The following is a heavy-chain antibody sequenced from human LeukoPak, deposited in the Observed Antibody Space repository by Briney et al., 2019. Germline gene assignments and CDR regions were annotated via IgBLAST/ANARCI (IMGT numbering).Heavy chain of an antibody. Sequence: LETLSLTCTVSGYSISSGYYWGWIRQPPGKGLEWIGSIYHSGSTYYNPSLKSRVTISVDTSKNQFSLKLSSVTAADTAVYYCARDRGIAVAGNRFDPWGQGTLVTVSS. J-gene: IGHJ5*02. V-gene: IGHV4-38-2*02. CDR1: GYSISSGYY. CDR2: IYHSGST. CDR3: ARDRGIAVAGNRFDP. D-gene: IGHD6-19*01.